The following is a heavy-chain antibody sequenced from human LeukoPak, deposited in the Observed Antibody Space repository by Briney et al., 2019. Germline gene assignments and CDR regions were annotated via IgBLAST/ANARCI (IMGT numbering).Heavy chain of an antibody. D-gene: IGHD3-16*02. V-gene: IGHV3-66*01. Sequence: GRSLRLSCAASGFTVSSNYMSWVRQAPGKGLEWVSVIYSGGSTYYADSVKGRFTISRDNSKNTLYLQMNSLRAEDTAVYYCAGTFGGVIAFDFDYWGQGTLVTVSS. CDR1: GFTVSSNY. J-gene: IGHJ4*02. CDR3: AGTFGGVIAFDFDY. CDR2: IYSGGST.